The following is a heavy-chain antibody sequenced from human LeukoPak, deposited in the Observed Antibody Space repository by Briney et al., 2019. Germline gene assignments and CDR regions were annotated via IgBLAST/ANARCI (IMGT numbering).Heavy chain of an antibody. V-gene: IGHV1-69*05. CDR2: IIPIFGTA. Sequence: SVKVSCKASGGTFSSYAISWVRQAPGQGLEWMGGIIPIFGTANYAQKFQGRVTITTDESTSTAYMELSSLRSEDTAVYYCANTPRGCSSTSCYKGYYYYYMDVWGKGITVTVSS. D-gene: IGHD2-2*02. CDR3: ANTPRGCSSTSCYKGYYYYYMDV. CDR1: GGTFSSYA. J-gene: IGHJ6*03.